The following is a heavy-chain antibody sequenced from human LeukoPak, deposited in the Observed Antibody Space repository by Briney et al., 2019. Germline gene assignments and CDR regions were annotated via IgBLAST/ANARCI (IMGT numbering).Heavy chain of an antibody. Sequence: SETLSLTCTVSGGSISSYYWSWIRQPPGKGLEWIGYIYYSGSTNYNPSLKSRVTISVDTSKNQFPLKLSSVTAADTAVYYCASVGSYYYDSSGPSNAFDIWGQGTMVTVSS. CDR3: ASVGSYYYDSSGPSNAFDI. CDR1: GGSISSYY. CDR2: IYYSGST. J-gene: IGHJ3*02. V-gene: IGHV4-59*01. D-gene: IGHD3-22*01.